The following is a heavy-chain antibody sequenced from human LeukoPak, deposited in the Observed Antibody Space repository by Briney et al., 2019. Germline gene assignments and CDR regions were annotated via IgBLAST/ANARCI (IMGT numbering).Heavy chain of an antibody. Sequence: SVKVSCKASGGTFSSYTISWVRQAPGQGLEWMGRIIPILGIANYAQKFQGRVTITADKSTSTAYMELSSLRSEDTAVYYCARDGYCSRTSCYYYGMDVWGQGTTVTVSS. J-gene: IGHJ6*02. D-gene: IGHD2-2*01. CDR2: IIPILGIA. CDR3: ARDGYCSRTSCYYYGMDV. V-gene: IGHV1-69*04. CDR1: GGTFSSYT.